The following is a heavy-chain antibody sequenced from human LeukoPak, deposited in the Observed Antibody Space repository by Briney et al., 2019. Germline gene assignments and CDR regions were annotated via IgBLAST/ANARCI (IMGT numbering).Heavy chain of an antibody. CDR1: GGSFSGYY. Sequence: SETLSLTCAVYGGSFSGYYWSWIRQPPGKGLERIGEINHSGSTNYNPSLKSRVTISVDTSKNQFSLKPSSVTAADTAVYYCAREPDYQDAFDIWGQGTMVTVSS. V-gene: IGHV4-34*01. J-gene: IGHJ3*02. CDR3: AREPDYQDAFDI. CDR2: INHSGST. D-gene: IGHD4-11*01.